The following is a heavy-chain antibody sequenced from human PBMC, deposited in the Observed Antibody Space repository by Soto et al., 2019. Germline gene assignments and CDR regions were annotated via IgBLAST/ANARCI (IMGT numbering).Heavy chain of an antibody. CDR3: ARRVTWAFDV. J-gene: IGHJ3*01. Sequence: QLQLQESGPGLVKPSETLSLTCTVSGGSISSSTYYWGWIRQPPGKGLEWIGSMYYSGSTYYNPSLKIRVTISVDTSNNQFSLKLSSVTAADTAVYYCARRVTWAFDVWGRGTMVTVSS. CDR1: GGSISSSTYY. CDR2: MYYSGST. V-gene: IGHV4-39*01.